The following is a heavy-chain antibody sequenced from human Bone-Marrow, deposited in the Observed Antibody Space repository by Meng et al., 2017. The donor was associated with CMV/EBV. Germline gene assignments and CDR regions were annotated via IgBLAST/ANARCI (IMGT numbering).Heavy chain of an antibody. CDR2: IYSGGST. J-gene: IGHJ4*02. D-gene: IGHD3-3*01. V-gene: IGHV3-53*01. Sequence: GESLKISCAASGFTVSSNYMSWVRQAPGKGLEWVSVIYSGGSTYYADSVKGRFTISRDNSKNTLYLQMNSLRAEDTAVYYCARVTYYDFWSGYYLDYWGQGTLVTFSS. CDR1: GFTVSSNY. CDR3: ARVTYYDFWSGYYLDY.